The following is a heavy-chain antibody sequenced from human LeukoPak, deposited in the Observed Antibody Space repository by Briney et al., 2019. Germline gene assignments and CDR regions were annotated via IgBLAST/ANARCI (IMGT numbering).Heavy chain of an antibody. D-gene: IGHD3/OR15-3a*01. CDR2: ISGSGGST. J-gene: IGHJ4*02. Sequence: TGGSLRLSCAASGFTFSSYAMSWVRQAPGKGLEWVSAISGSGGSTYYADSVKGRFTISRDNSKNTLYLQMNSLRAEDTAVYYRAKARVRADCLDYWGQGTLVTVSS. CDR3: AKARVRADCLDY. V-gene: IGHV3-23*01. CDR1: GFTFSSYA.